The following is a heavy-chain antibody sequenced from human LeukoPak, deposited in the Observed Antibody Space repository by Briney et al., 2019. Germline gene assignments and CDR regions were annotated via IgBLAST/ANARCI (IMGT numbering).Heavy chain of an antibody. CDR2: IYHSGST. D-gene: IGHD6-6*01. CDR3: ARVWAGQLDDYYYMDV. V-gene: IGHV4-38-2*02. CDR1: GYSISSGYY. Sequence: PSETLSLTCTVSGYSISSGYYWGWIRQPPGKGLEWIGSIYHSGSTYYNPSLKSRVTISVDTSKNQFSLKLSSVTAADTAVYYCARVWAGQLDDYYYMDVWGKGTTVTVSS. J-gene: IGHJ6*03.